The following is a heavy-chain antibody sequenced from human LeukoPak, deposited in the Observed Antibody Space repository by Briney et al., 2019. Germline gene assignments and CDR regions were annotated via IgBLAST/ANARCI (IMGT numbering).Heavy chain of an antibody. Sequence: ASVKVSCKASGYPFTGYYIHWVRQAPGQGLEWMGWINPNSGGPNYAQKFQGRVTMTRDTSISTAYMEMSRLRSDDTAVYYCARDVSAGGTNWFDPWGQGTLVTVSS. CDR1: GYPFTGYY. V-gene: IGHV1-2*02. D-gene: IGHD3-16*01. J-gene: IGHJ5*02. CDR3: ARDVSAGGTNWFDP. CDR2: INPNSGGP.